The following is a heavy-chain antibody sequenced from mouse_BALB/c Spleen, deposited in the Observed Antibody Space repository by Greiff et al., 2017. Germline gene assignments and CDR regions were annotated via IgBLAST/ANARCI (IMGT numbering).Heavy chain of an antibody. CDR3: ESGGNYWFAY. J-gene: IGHJ3*01. CDR2: INPYNGDT. Sequence: VQLKESGPELVKPGASVKISCKASGYSFTGYFMNWVMQSHGKSLEWIGRINPYNGDTFYNQKFTGKATLTVDKSSSTAHMELRSLASADSAVFYCESGGNYWFAYGGQGTLVTVSA. CDR1: GYSFTGYF. V-gene: IGHV1-20*02. D-gene: IGHD2-1*01.